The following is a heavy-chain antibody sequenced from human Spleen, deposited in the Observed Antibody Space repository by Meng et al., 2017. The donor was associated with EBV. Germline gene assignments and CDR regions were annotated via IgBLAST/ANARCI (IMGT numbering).Heavy chain of an antibody. CDR1: GFSLNSRGVA. D-gene: IGHD4-17*01. J-gene: IGHJ4*02. V-gene: IGHV2-5*02. CDR2: IFWDDDE. CDR3: THSVSTVTHFDF. Sequence: QITLKESGPPLVRPTQTLTLTCTFSGFSLNSRGVAVGWVRQPPGKALEWLAMIFWDDDERYTTSLNSRLTITKDTSRNRVVLTVTNMAPVDTATYFCTHSVSTVTHFDFWGQGILVTVSS.